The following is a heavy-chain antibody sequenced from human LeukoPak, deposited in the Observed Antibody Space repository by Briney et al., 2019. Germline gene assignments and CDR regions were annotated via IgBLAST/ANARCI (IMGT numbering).Heavy chain of an antibody. CDR3: ARVYGGNSADWFDP. V-gene: IGHV4-59*01. CDR1: GGSISSYY. D-gene: IGHD4-23*01. J-gene: IGHJ5*02. CDR2: IYYSGST. Sequence: SETVSLTGTDCGGSISSYYWSWMRQPPGKGLEWIGYIYYSGSTNYNPSLKSRVTISVDTSKNQFSLKLSSVTAADTAVYYCARVYGGNSADWFDPWGQGTLVTVSS.